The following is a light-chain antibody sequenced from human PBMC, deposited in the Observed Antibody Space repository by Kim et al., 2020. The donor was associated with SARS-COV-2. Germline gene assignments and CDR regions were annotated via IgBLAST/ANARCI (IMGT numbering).Light chain of an antibody. CDR3: QQFNNYPLT. CDR1: QGTSSE. Sequence: AIQLTQSPSSLSASVGDRVTISCRASQGTSSELAWYQQKPGKAPKLLIYDASNLESGIPSRFSGSGSGTDFTLTISSLQPEDFATYYCQQFNNYPLTFGGGTKVDIK. V-gene: IGKV1D-13*01. CDR2: DAS. J-gene: IGKJ4*01.